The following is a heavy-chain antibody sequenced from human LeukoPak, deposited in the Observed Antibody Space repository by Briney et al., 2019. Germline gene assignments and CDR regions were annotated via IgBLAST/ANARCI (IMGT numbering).Heavy chain of an antibody. V-gene: IGHV1-69*13. D-gene: IGHD4-17*01. J-gene: IGHJ1*01. CDR3: AGSTVTRLAEYFQH. CDR2: IIPIFGTA. CDR1: GYTFTSYA. Sequence: ASVKVSCKASGYTFTSYAISWVRQAPGQGLEWMGGIIPIFGTANYAQKFQGRVTITADESTSTAYMELSSLRSEDTAVYYCAGSTVTRLAEYFQHWGQGTLVTVSS.